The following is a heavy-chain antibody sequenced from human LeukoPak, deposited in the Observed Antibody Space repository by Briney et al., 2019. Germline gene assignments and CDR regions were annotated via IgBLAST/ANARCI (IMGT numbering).Heavy chain of an antibody. CDR1: GFTFSSYW. V-gene: IGHV3-7*01. CDR3: ARVGEIAARETYYYYMDV. Sequence: GGSLRLSCAASGFTFSSYWMSWVRQAPGKGLEWVANIKQDGSEKYYVDSVKGRFTISRDNAKNSLYLQMNSLRAEDTAVYYCARVGEIAARETYYYYMDVWGKGTTVTVSS. J-gene: IGHJ6*03. D-gene: IGHD6-6*01. CDR2: IKQDGSEK.